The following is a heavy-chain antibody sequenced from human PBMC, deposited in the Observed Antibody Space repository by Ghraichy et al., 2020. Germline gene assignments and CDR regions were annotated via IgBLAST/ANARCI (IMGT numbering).Heavy chain of an antibody. J-gene: IGHJ2*01. CDR3: ARDRAFGGVAYWYFDL. Sequence: GSLRLSCAASGFTFSSYSMNWVRQAPGKGLEWVSYISSSSSTIYYADSVKGRFTISRDNAKNSLYLQMNSLRAEDTAVYYCARDRAFGGVAYWYFDLWGRGTLVTVSS. D-gene: IGHD3-16*01. CDR1: GFTFSSYS. CDR2: ISSSSSTI. V-gene: IGHV3-48*01.